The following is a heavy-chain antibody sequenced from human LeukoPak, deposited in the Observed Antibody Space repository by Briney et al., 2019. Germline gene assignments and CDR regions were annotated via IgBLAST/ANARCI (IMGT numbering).Heavy chain of an antibody. J-gene: IGHJ4*02. Sequence: GASVKVSCKASGYTFTSYDINWVRQATGPGLEWMGWMNPNSGNTGYAHKFQGRVTMTRNTSISTAYMELSSLRSEDTAVYYCARGLNDFGVVRGYWGQGTLVTVSS. CDR3: ARGLNDFGVVRGY. CDR2: MNPNSGNT. CDR1: GYTFTSYD. V-gene: IGHV1-8*01. D-gene: IGHD3-3*01.